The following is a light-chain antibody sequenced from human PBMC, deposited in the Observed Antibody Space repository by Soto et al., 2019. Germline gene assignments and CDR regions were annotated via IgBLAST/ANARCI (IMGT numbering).Light chain of an antibody. Sequence: QSVLTQPPSGSAAPGQRVTISCSGGSFNIGNNYVSWYQQLPGTAPKLLIYDNDKRPSGILDRFSGSKSGTSATLGITGLQTGDEADYYCGTWDSSLSCWVFGGGTKLTVL. CDR3: GTWDSSLSCWV. J-gene: IGLJ3*02. CDR2: DND. V-gene: IGLV1-51*01. CDR1: SFNIGNNY.